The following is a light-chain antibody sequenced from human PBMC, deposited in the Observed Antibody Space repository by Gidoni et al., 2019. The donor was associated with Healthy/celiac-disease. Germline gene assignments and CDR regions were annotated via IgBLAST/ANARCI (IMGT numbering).Light chain of an antibody. CDR3: MQALQTPRT. Sequence: DIVMTQSPLSLPVTPGEPASISCRSSQSRLHSNGYNYLDWYLQKPGQYPQVLSYLGSNRASGVADRFSGSGSGTDCTLKISRVEAEDVGVYYCMQALQTPRTFGQGTKVEIK. CDR1: QSRLHSNGYNY. CDR2: LGS. J-gene: IGKJ1*01. V-gene: IGKV2-28*01.